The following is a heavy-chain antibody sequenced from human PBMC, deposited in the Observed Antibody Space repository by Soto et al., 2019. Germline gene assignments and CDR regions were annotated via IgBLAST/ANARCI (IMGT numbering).Heavy chain of an antibody. CDR3: ARRGSGSYYDY. V-gene: IGHV3-23*01. J-gene: IGHJ4*02. D-gene: IGHD1-26*01. CDR2: ISGSGGST. CDR1: GFTFSSYA. Sequence: EVQLLESGGGLVQPGGSLRLSCAASGFTFSSYARRWVRQAPVKGLEWVSAISGSGGSTYYADSVKGRFTISRDNSKNTLYLQMNSLRAEDTAVYHCARRGSGSYYDYWGQGTLVTVSS.